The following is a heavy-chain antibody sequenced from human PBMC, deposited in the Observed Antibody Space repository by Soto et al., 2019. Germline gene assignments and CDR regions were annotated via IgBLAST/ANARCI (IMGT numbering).Heavy chain of an antibody. CDR2: IRSKANNYAT. V-gene: IGHV3-73*01. CDR1: GFTFSGST. Sequence: GGSLRLSCAASGFTFSGSTMHWVRQASGKGLEWVGRIRSKANNYATAYAASVQGRFTIFRDDLKNTAYLQMNSLKTEDTAVYYCTNPQVYYGMDVWGQGTTVTVSS. J-gene: IGHJ6*02. CDR3: TNPQVYYGMDV.